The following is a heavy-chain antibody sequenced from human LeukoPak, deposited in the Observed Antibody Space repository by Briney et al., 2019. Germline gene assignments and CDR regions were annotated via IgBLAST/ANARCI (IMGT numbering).Heavy chain of an antibody. Sequence: PGGSLRLSCAASGFTFSDYYMSWIRQAPGKGLEWVSYISSSGSTIYYADSVKGRFTISRDNAKNSLYLQMNSLRAEDTAVYYCARVQYYDFWSGYYFGQHQNWFDPWGQGTLVTVSS. CDR3: ARVQYYDFWSGYYFGQHQNWFDP. CDR1: GFTFSDYY. J-gene: IGHJ5*02. D-gene: IGHD3-3*01. CDR2: ISSSGSTI. V-gene: IGHV3-11*01.